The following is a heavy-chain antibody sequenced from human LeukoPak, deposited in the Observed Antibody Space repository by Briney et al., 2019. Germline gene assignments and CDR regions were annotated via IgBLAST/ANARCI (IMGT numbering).Heavy chain of an antibody. D-gene: IGHD6-6*01. CDR2: IYPGDSDT. V-gene: IGHV5-51*01. Sequence: GESLKISCKGSGYSFTSYWIGWVRQTPGEGLEWMGIIYPGDSDTRYSPSFQGQVTISADKSISTAYLQWSSLKASDSAMYYCARQPSIAARPGWFDPWGQGTLVTVSS. CDR3: ARQPSIAARPGWFDP. CDR1: GYSFTSYW. J-gene: IGHJ5*02.